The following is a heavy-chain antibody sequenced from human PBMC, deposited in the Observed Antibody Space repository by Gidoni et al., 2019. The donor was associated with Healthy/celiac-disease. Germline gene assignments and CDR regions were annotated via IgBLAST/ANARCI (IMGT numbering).Heavy chain of an antibody. D-gene: IGHD3-3*01. CDR2: ISSNGGST. CDR3: ARRYTGYDFWSGPLEGMDV. J-gene: IGHJ6*02. CDR1: GFTFSSYA. V-gene: IGHV3-64*01. Sequence: EVQLVESGGGLVQPGGSLRLSCAASGFTFSSYAMHWVRQAPGKGLEYVSAISSNGGSTYYANSVKGRFTISRDNSKNTLYLQMGSLRAEDMAVYYCARRYTGYDFWSGPLEGMDVWGQGTTVTVSS.